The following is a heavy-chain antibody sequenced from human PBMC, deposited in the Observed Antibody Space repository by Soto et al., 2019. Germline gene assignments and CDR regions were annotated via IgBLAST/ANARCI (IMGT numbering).Heavy chain of an antibody. CDR3: ARGVYYDSSGYYYDFDY. D-gene: IGHD3-22*01. CDR1: GYTFTRYG. CDR2: ISAYNGNT. V-gene: IGHV1-18*01. J-gene: IGHJ4*02. Sequence: ASVKVACKASGYTFTRYGISWVRQAPGQGLEWMGWISAYNGNTNYAQKLQGRVTMTTDTSTSTAYMELRSLRSDDTAVYYCARGVYYDSSGYYYDFDYWGQGTLVTVSS.